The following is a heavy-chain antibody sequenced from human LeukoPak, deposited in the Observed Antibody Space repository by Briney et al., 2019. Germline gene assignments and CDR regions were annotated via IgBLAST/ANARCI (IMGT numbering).Heavy chain of an antibody. D-gene: IGHD2/OR15-2a*01. CDR3: ARDQGKIVLDY. V-gene: IGHV3-33*01. Sequence: PGGSLRLSCAASGFTSSSYGMHWVRQAPGKGLEWVAVIWYDGSNKYYADSVKGRFTISRDNSKNTLYLQMNSLRAEDTAVYYCARDQGKIVLDYWGQGTLVTVSS. J-gene: IGHJ4*02. CDR1: GFTSSSYG. CDR2: IWYDGSNK.